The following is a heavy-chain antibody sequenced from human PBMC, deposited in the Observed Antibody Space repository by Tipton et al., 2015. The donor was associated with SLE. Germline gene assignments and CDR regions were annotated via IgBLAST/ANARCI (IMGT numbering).Heavy chain of an antibody. CDR3: AKAEDDLGLDAFDI. J-gene: IGHJ3*02. V-gene: IGHV3-23*01. D-gene: IGHD3-16*01. CDR1: GVTFSSYA. Sequence: GSLRLSCAASGVTFSSYAMRWVRQAPGKGLEWVSGISGSGGSTSCADSVKGRFTISRDNSKNTLYLQMNSLRAEDTAVYYCAKAEDDLGLDAFDIWGQGTTVTVSS. CDR2: ISGSGGST.